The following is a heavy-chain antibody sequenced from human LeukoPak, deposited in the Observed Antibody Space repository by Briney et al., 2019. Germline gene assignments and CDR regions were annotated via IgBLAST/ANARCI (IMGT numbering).Heavy chain of an antibody. CDR2: ISGSGGST. J-gene: IGHJ4*02. V-gene: IGHV3-23*01. CDR1: GFTFSSYA. Sequence: GGSLRLSCAASGFTFSSYAMSWVRQAPGKGLEWVSAISGSGGSTYYAASVKARLTISRDNSKNTLYLQMNTLRAEDTAVYYCAKVGGGYCSSTSCQNVDYWGQGTLVTLSS. CDR3: AKVGGGYCSSTSCQNVDY. D-gene: IGHD2-2*03.